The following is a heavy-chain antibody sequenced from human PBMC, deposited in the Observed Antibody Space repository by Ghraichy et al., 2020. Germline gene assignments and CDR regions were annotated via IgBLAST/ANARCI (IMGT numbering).Heavy chain of an antibody. D-gene: IGHD6-6*01. CDR2: IKGDGTER. CDR3: AGDSRDRLAVRTFDY. V-gene: IGHV3-7*03. CDR1: GFTFSTYW. J-gene: IGHJ4*02. Sequence: GGSLRLSCEASGFTFSTYWVTWVRQAPGRGLEWLANIKGDGTERYYADALKGRFTISRDNAKNSLFLQMDSLRAEDTAVYYFAGDSRDRLAVRTFDYWGQGTLVTVSS.